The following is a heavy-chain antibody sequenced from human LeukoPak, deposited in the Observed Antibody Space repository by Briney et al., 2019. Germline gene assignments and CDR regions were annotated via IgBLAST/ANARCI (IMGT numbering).Heavy chain of an antibody. J-gene: IGHJ4*01. CDR3: ARFDSEYGAGSYFDN. Sequence: ASVKVSCKASVYSFNSYYIHWVRQARGQGLEWMGVINPSGGSASYAQKYQGRVTVTRETSTSTVYMEVSSLRSDDTAVYYCARFDSEYGAGSYFDNWGQGTLVTVSS. D-gene: IGHD3-10*01. CDR2: INPSGGSA. CDR1: VYSFNSYY. V-gene: IGHV1-46*02.